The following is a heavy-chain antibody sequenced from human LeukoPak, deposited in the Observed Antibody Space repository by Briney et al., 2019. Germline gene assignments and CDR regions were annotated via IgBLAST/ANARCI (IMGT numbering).Heavy chain of an antibody. CDR1: RGSVSGYY. D-gene: IGHD1-14*01. Sequence: SETLSLTCAIYRGSVSGYYWSWIRQSPGKGLEWIGEISHTGRSKNNPSLKSRVTISVDTSKNQFSLKLSSVTAADTAVYYCARAGRNHAFDIWGQGTMVTVSS. CDR3: ARAGRNHAFDI. CDR2: ISHTGRS. V-gene: IGHV4-34*01. J-gene: IGHJ3*02.